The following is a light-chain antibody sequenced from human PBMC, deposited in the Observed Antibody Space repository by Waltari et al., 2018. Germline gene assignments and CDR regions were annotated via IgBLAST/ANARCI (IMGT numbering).Light chain of an antibody. CDR2: DVS. Sequence: QSALTQPASVSGSPGQSITISCTGTSSDIGGYTYVSWYQQHPGKAPKLMIFDVSNWPSGVSNRFSGSKSGNTASLTISGLQAEDEADYYCSSYTSSSTLVVGGGTKLTVL. CDR1: SSDIGGYTY. CDR3: SSYTSSSTLV. V-gene: IGLV2-14*03. J-gene: IGLJ3*02.